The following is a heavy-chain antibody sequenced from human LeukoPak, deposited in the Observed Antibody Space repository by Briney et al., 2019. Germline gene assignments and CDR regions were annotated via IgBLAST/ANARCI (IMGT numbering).Heavy chain of an antibody. D-gene: IGHD2-2*01. CDR3: ARGFSSTPNWFDP. Sequence: PAGGSLRLSCAASGFIFSDYWMNWVRQAPGKGLQWVANIKQDASAIYYLDSVKGRFTISRDNAKNSLYLQMNSLRVEDTALYYCARGFSSTPNWFDPWGQGTLVTVSS. CDR2: IKQDASAI. CDR1: GFIFSDYW. V-gene: IGHV3-7*01. J-gene: IGHJ5*02.